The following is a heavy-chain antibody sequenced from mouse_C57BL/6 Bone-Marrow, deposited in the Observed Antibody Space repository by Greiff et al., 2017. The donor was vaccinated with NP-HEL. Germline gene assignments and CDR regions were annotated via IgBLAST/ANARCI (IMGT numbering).Heavy chain of an antibody. J-gene: IGHJ2*01. CDR3: ARGLGRLIP. CDR2: IYPGDGDT. D-gene: IGHD4-1*01. Sequence: VQLQQSGPELVKPGASVKISCKASGYAFSSSWMNWVKQRPGKGLEWIGRIYPGDGDTNYNGKFKGKATLTADKSSSTAYMQLSSLTSEDSAVYFCARGLGRLIPWGQGTTLTVSS. CDR1: GYAFSSSW. V-gene: IGHV1-82*01.